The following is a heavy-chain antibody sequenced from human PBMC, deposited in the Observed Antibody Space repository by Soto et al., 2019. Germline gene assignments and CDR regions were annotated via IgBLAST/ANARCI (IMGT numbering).Heavy chain of an antibody. CDR3: ARTGGSTAYGLDV. D-gene: IGHD2-15*01. CDR2: IWYDGSKV. Sequence: QVQLVESGGGVVQPGRSLRLSCVASRFTFSNHGMHWVRQAPGKGLEWVAVIWYDGSKVYYADSVKGRFTISRDNSRNTLSLQMNSLRTEDTAVYYCARTGGSTAYGLDVWGQGTTVTVSS. J-gene: IGHJ6*02. CDR1: RFTFSNHG. V-gene: IGHV3-33*01.